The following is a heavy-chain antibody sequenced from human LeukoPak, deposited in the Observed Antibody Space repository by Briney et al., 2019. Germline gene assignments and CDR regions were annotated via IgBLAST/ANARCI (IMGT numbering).Heavy chain of an antibody. J-gene: IGHJ2*01. CDR1: GGTISGHY. CDR2: IYYTGST. Sequence: PSETLSLTCTVSGGTISGHYCSWIRQPPGKGLEYIGYIYYTGSTNYNPSLKSRVTISSDTSSTQVSLKLISVTAADTAVYYCARLRSDDSSGSYPFDLWGRGTLVTVSS. V-gene: IGHV4-59*11. CDR3: ARLRSDDSSGSYPFDL. D-gene: IGHD3-22*01.